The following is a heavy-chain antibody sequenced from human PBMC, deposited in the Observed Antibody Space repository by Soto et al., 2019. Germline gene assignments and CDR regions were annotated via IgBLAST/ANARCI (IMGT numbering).Heavy chain of an antibody. CDR2: INHSGST. D-gene: IGHD2-21*02. CDR1: GGSFSGYY. Sequence: QVQLQQWGAGLLKPSETLSLTCAVYGGSFSGYYWSWIRQPPGKGLEWIGEINHSGSTNYNPSLKSRVTISVDTSKNQFSLKLSSVTAADTAVYYCARAPIVVVTAIWYYYYGMDVWGQGTTVTVSS. CDR3: ARAPIVVVTAIWYYYYGMDV. V-gene: IGHV4-34*01. J-gene: IGHJ6*02.